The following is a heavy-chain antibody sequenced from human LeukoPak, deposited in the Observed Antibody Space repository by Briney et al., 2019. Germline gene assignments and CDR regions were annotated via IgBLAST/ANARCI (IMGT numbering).Heavy chain of an antibody. Sequence: SQTLSLTCAISGDSVSSNSVTWNWIRQSPSRGLEWLGRTYYRSTWYNDYAVSMRGRITVNPDTSKNQFSLHLNSVTPEDTAVYYCARRLTQYDCFDPWGQGILVTVSS. CDR2: TYYRSTWYN. V-gene: IGHV6-1*01. CDR3: ARRLTQYDCFDP. J-gene: IGHJ5*02. CDR1: GDSVSSNSVT. D-gene: IGHD2-2*01.